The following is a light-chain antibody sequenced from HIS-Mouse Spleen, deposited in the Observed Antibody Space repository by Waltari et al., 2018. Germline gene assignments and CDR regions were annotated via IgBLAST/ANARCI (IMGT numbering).Light chain of an antibody. J-gene: IGLJ3*02. CDR2: EDS. Sequence: SYELTQPPSVSVSPGQTARITCSGDALPKTYAYWYQQKSGQAPVLVIYEDSKRPSGTAERFSGSSSGTMATLTISGAQVEDEADYYCYTTDSSGNHRVFGGGTKLTVL. CDR3: YTTDSSGNHRV. CDR1: ALPKTY. V-gene: IGLV3-10*01.